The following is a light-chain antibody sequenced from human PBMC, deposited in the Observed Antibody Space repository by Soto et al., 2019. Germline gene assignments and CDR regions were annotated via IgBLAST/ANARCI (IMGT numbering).Light chain of an antibody. CDR3: QQYSSYWNT. J-gene: IGKJ2*01. CDR1: QSVTTW. CDR2: DAS. V-gene: IGKV1-5*01. Sequence: DVQLTQSPSTLSAYVGDRVTITCRANQSVTTWLAWYQQKPGTAPKLLIYDASNLEAGVPSRFSGSRSGTEFTLTITSLQPDDCATYYCQQYSSYWNTFGQGTKLESK.